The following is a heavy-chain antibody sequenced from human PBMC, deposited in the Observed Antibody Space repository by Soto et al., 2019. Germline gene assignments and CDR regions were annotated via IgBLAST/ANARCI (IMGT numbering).Heavy chain of an antibody. V-gene: IGHV4-59*01. Sequence: SETLSLTCTVSGGSISSYYWSWIRQPPGKGLEWIGYIYYTGTTNYNPSLRIRFTFSLYTSKTRFSLKLSSVTTADTAVYYCTNLPWANYGGILDPGGKGTLVTVSS. CDR3: TNLPWANYGGILDP. J-gene: IGHJ5*02. CDR1: GGSISSYY. CDR2: IYYTGTT. D-gene: IGHD4-17*01.